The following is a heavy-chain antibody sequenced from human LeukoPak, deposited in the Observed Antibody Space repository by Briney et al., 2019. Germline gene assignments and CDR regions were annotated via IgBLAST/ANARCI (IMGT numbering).Heavy chain of an antibody. CDR2: TYYRSKWYN. V-gene: IGHV6-1*01. D-gene: IGHD6-13*01. J-gene: IGHJ4*02. CDR3: AGGIAAGGFDY. CDR1: GDSVSNKNAA. Sequence: TSQTLSLTCAISGDSVSNKNAAWNSIRQSPLRGLEWLGRTYYRSKWYNEYAVSVKSRIAINPDTPKNQFSLQLNSVTPEDTAVYYCAGGIAAGGFDYWGQGTLVTVSS.